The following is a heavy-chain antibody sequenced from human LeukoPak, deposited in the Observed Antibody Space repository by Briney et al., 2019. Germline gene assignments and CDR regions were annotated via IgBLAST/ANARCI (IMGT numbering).Heavy chain of an antibody. V-gene: IGHV4-34*01. Sequence: PSETLSLTCTVSGGSISSYYWSWIRQPPGKGLEWIGEINHSGSTNYNPSLKSRVTISVDTSKNQFSLKLSSVTAADTAVYYCARGLAGPIDYWGQGTLVTVSS. CDR1: GGSISSYY. CDR2: INHSGST. J-gene: IGHJ4*02. D-gene: IGHD6-13*01. CDR3: ARGLAGPIDY.